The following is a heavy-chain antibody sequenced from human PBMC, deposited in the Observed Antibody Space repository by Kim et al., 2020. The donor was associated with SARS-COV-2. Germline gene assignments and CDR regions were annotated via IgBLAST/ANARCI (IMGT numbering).Heavy chain of an antibody. Sequence: GGSLRLSCAASGFTFDDYAMHWVRQAPGKGLEWVSLISGDGGSTYYADSVKGRFTISRDNSKNSLYLQMNSLRTEDNALYYCAKSGPTPNYLIYYYGMDVWGQGTTVTVSS. CDR3: AKSGPTPNYLIYYYGMDV. V-gene: IGHV3-43*02. J-gene: IGHJ6*02. CDR2: ISGDGGST. CDR1: GFTFDDYA. D-gene: IGHD2-8*01.